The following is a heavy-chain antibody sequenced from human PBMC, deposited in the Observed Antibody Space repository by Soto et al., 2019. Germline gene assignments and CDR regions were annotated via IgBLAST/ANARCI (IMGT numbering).Heavy chain of an antibody. CDR2: IYWDGDK. V-gene: IGHV2-5*02. Sequence: SGPTLVNTTQSLTLTCTGAGFSFNLSGMSVGWIRQPPGKGLEWLALIYWDGDKRYSPSLKTRLAISKDASRSQVVLTMTDLDPVDTATYYCAYSQADSRDSYRQFAVWGQGTRVTVSS. CDR3: AYSQADSRDSYRQFAV. CDR1: GFSFNLSGMS. J-gene: IGHJ4*02. D-gene: IGHD3-22*01.